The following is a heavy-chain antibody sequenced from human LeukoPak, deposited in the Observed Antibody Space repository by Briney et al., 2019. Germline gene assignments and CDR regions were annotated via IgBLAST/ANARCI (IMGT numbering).Heavy chain of an antibody. CDR1: GFSVSSSY. CDR2: LYSGGYT. Sequence: PGGSLRLSCAASGFSVSSSYMTWVRQAPGKGLEWVSVLYSGGYTHYADSVEGRFTISRDNSQNTLYLQMNSLRAEDTAVYYCASGYSSSWYNYYYGMDVWGQGTTVTVSS. V-gene: IGHV3-53*01. CDR3: ASGYSSSWYNYYYGMDV. J-gene: IGHJ6*02. D-gene: IGHD6-13*01.